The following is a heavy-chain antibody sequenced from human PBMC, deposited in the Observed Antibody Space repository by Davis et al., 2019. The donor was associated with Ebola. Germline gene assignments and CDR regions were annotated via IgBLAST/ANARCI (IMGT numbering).Heavy chain of an antibody. Sequence: SGPTLVKPTQTLTLPCPFSGFSLSTSGMCVSWIRQPPGKSLEWLARIYSVDDKYYSTSLKTSLTISKDTSKNQVVLTMTNMDPVDTATYYCARTSITIFGVVIISETMDVWGQGTTVTVSS. V-gene: IGHV2-70*11. CDR3: ARTSITIFGVVIISETMDV. J-gene: IGHJ6*02. D-gene: IGHD3-3*01. CDR2: IYSVDDK. CDR1: GFSLSTSGMC.